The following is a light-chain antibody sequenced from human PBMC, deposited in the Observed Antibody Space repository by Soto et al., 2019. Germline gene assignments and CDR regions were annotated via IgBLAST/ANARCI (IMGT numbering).Light chain of an antibody. Sequence: QSALTQPASVSGSPGQSITISCTGTSSDIGSYDLVSWYQQHPGKAPKLIIYEATKRPSDVSDRFSGCKSGNAASLTISGLQADDEADYYCAAWDDNLNAYVFGSGTKLTVL. V-gene: IGLV2-14*02. CDR1: SSDIGSYDL. CDR3: AAWDDNLNAYV. J-gene: IGLJ1*01. CDR2: EAT.